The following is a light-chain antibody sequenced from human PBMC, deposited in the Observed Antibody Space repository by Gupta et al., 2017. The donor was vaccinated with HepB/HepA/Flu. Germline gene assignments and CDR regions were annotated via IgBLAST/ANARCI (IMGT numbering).Light chain of an antibody. CDR3: QSYDGNNVI. CDR2: DDN. J-gene: IGLJ2*01. V-gene: IGLV6-57*03. CDR1: SGSIASNS. Sequence: FMLTQPHSVSESPGKTVTISCTRSSGSIASNSVQWYQQRPGRGPTTLIFDDNQRPSDVPDRFSGSIASCSNSASLTIAGLKTEDEDDYYCQSYDGNNVIFGGGTKLTVL.